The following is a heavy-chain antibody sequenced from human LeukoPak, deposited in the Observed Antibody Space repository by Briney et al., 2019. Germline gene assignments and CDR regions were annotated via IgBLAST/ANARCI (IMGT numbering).Heavy chain of an antibody. CDR1: GGSLTGYY. V-gene: IGHV3-11*04. CDR3: ARDPDYRFFDY. J-gene: IGHJ4*02. D-gene: IGHD4-11*01. CDR2: ISSSSSTI. Sequence: LSLTCGVSGGSLTGYYWSWIRQPPGKGLEWVSYISSSSSTIYYADSVKGRFTISRDNAKNSLYLQMNSLRAEDTAVYYCARDPDYRFFDYWGQGTLVTVSS.